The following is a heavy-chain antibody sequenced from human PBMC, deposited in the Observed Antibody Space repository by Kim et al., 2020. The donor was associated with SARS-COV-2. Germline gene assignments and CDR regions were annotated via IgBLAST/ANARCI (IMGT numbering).Heavy chain of an antibody. D-gene: IGHD6-19*01. V-gene: IGHV3-43*02. CDR2: ISANGKTK. CDR3: VRASGWLPRY. J-gene: IGHJ4*02. CDR1: GFTFDHSS. Sequence: GGSLRLSCAASGFTFDHSSMHWVRQAPGKGLVWVSLISANGKTKYYADSVKGRFTISIDNSKNALYLQMNSLRTEDTALYYCVRASGWLPRYWCQGTVVPVLS.